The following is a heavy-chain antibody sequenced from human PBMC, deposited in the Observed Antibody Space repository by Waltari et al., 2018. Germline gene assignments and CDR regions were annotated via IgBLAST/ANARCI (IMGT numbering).Heavy chain of an antibody. CDR2: INHSGST. J-gene: IGHJ5*01. CDR1: GGSFSGSY. CDR3: ARGGARRGFDS. V-gene: IGHV4-34*01. D-gene: IGHD3-10*01. Sequence: QVQLQQWSAGLLKPSETLSLTCAGYGGSFSGSYWSWIRQPPGKGLEWIGEINHSGSTNYTPSLQSRVTISVDTSKNQFSLKLRSVTAADTALYYCARGGARRGFDSWGQGTLVTVSS.